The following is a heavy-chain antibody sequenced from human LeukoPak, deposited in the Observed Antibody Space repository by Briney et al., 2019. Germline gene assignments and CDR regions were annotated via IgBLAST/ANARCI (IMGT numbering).Heavy chain of an antibody. CDR2: IYYSGST. D-gene: IGHD5-18*01. Sequence: PSETLSLTCSVSGDSISNSSNYWGWIRQPPGKGLEWIGSIYYSGSTYYNPSLKSRVTISVDTSKNQFSLKLSSVTAADTAVYYCARGGYTNGFDCWGQGALVTVSS. J-gene: IGHJ5*01. CDR3: ARGGYTNGFDC. V-gene: IGHV4-39*07. CDR1: GDSISNSSNY.